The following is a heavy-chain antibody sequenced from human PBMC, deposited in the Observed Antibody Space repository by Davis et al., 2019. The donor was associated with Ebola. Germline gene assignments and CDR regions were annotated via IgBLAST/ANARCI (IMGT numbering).Heavy chain of an antibody. J-gene: IGHJ6*04. Sequence: ASVKVSCKASGGTFSKNAISWVRQAPGQGLEWMGWISAYNGNTNYAQNVQGRVTMTTDTSTSTVYMELSSLRSEDTAVYYCAREIVVVVAATPDGYYYYGMDVWGKGTTVTVSS. CDR1: GGTFSKNA. V-gene: IGHV1-18*01. D-gene: IGHD2-15*01. CDR3: AREIVVVVAATPDGYYYYGMDV. CDR2: ISAYNGNT.